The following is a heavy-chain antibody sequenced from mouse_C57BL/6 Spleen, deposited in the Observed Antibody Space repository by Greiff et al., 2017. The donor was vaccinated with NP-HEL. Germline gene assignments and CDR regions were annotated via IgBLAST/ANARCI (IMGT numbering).Heavy chain of an antibody. Sequence: EVQLQQSGPGLVKPSQSLSLTCSVTGYSITSGYYWNWIRQFPGNKLEWMGYISYDGSKNYNPSLKNRISITRDTSKNQFFLKLNSVTTEDTATYYCAREGTTVVAPYAMDYWGQGTSVTVSS. J-gene: IGHJ4*01. CDR2: ISYDGSK. CDR3: AREGTTVVAPYAMDY. D-gene: IGHD1-1*01. CDR1: GYSITSGYY. V-gene: IGHV3-6*01.